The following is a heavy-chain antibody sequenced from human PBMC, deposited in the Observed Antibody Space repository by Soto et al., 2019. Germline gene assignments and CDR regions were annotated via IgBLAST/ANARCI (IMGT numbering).Heavy chain of an antibody. V-gene: IGHV1-69*12. Sequence: QVQLVQSGAEVKKPGSSVKVSCKASGGTFSTYSINWVRQAPGQGLEWMGVIMPSFGTTNYAQNFRGRVTFTADGSTSTAYMELSNPRSDDTALYFCARGGVLKPFDPWGQGTLVTVSS. D-gene: IGHD3-16*01. CDR2: IMPSFGTT. J-gene: IGHJ5*02. CDR1: GGTFSTYS. CDR3: ARGGVLKPFDP.